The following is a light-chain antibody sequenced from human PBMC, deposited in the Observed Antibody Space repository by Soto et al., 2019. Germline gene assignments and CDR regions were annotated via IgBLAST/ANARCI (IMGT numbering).Light chain of an antibody. J-gene: IGLJ2*01. CDR1: SSDVGGYNY. CDR3: SSYTSSSTLVV. CDR2: EVS. V-gene: IGLV2-14*01. Sequence: QSALTQPASVSGSPGQSITISCPGTSSDVGGYNYVSWYQQHPGKAPKLMIYEVSNRPSGVSNRFSGSKSGNTAPLTISGLQAEDEADYSCSSYTSSSTLVVFGGGTQLTVL.